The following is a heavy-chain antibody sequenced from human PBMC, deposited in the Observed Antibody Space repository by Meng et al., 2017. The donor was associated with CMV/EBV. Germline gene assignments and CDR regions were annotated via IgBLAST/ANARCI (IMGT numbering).Heavy chain of an antibody. V-gene: IGHV4-34*01. D-gene: IGHD3-22*01. Sequence: QLQLQQWGAGLLKPSETLSLTCAVYGGSFSGYYWSWIRHPPGKGLEWIGEINHSGSTNYNPSLKSRVTISVDTSKNQFSLKLSSVTAADTAVYYCARAPITMMAVLDYWGQGTLVTVSS. J-gene: IGHJ4*02. CDR1: GGSFSGYY. CDR3: ARAPITMMAVLDY. CDR2: INHSGST.